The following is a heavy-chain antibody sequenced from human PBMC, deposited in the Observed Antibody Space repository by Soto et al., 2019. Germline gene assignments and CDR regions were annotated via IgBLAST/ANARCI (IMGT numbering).Heavy chain of an antibody. D-gene: IGHD3-3*01. CDR2: IYSSGST. Sequence: TSETLSRTCTVSGGAINSYYWTWIRQPAGKGLEWIGRIYSSGSTKYNPSLQSRVNMSLDTSKNQFSLRLTSVTAADTAVYYCARGQRFSDWFDPWGQGTLVTVS. CDR1: GGAINSYY. CDR3: ARGQRFSDWFDP. J-gene: IGHJ5*02. V-gene: IGHV4-4*07.